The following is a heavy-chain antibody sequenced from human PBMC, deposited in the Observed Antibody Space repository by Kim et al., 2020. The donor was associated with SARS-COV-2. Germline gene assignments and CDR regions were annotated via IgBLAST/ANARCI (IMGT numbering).Heavy chain of an antibody. Sequence: GGSLRLSCTASGFTFSNFAMSWVRQAPRKGLEWVSAISGIGGSTYYADSVRGRFTISRDNPKDTLYLQINSLRVEDTGVYYCAKFVAARPYAFDVWGQGAMVPVSS. CDR1: GFTFSNFA. J-gene: IGHJ3*01. D-gene: IGHD6-6*01. CDR3: AKFVAARPYAFDV. CDR2: ISGIGGST. V-gene: IGHV3-23*01.